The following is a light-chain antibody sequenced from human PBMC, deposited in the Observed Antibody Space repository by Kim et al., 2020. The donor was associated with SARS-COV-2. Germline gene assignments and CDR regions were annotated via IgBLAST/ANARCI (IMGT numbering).Light chain of an antibody. V-gene: IGLV3-27*01. CDR1: VLAKKY. CDR2: RDS. CDR3: YSAADNNVI. Sequence: SYELTQPSSVSVSPGQTATITCSGDVLAKKYARWFQQKPGQAPILVIYRDSERPSGIPERFSGSSSGTTVTLAISGAQVDDEADYYCYSAADNNVIFGGGTKLTVL. J-gene: IGLJ2*01.